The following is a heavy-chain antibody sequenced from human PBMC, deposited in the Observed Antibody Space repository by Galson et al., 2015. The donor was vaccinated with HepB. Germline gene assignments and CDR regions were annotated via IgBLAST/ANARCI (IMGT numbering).Heavy chain of an antibody. CDR1: GGTFSRYA. D-gene: IGHD6-19*01. V-gene: IGHV1-69*13. Sequence: SVKVSCKASGGTFSRYAISWVRQAPGQGLEWMGGIIPIFGTANYAQKFQGRVTITADESTSTAYMELSSLRSEDTAVYYCAREARRDIAVAPGAFDYWGQGTLVTVSS. CDR2: IIPIFGTA. J-gene: IGHJ4*02. CDR3: AREARRDIAVAPGAFDY.